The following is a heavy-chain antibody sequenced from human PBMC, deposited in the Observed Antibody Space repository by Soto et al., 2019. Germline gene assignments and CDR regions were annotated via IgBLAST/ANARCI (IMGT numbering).Heavy chain of an antibody. CDR3: VTEVSCRENWF. J-gene: IGHJ5*01. D-gene: IGHD2-2*01. Sequence: PGGSLRLSCAASGFTFSDHYMDWVRQAPGKGLEWVGRTRNKANSYTTDYAASVKDRFTISRDDSKNSLYLQMNSLKPEDTAVSSGVTEVSCRENWF. CDR1: GFTFSDHY. V-gene: IGHV3-72*01. CDR2: TRNKANSYTT.